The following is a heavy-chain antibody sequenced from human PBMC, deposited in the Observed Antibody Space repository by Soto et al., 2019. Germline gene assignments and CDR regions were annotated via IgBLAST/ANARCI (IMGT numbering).Heavy chain of an antibody. J-gene: IGHJ4*02. CDR3: ARLVGSSGWAFDY. CDR1: GYIFSSYW. CDR2: IYPGDSDT. Sequence: VESLKISCRGSGYIFSSYWICWFLQLPGKGLEWMGIIYPGDSDTRYSPSFQGQVTISADKSISTAYLQWSSLKASDTAMYYCARLVGSSGWAFDYWGQGTLVTVSS. D-gene: IGHD3-22*01. V-gene: IGHV5-51*01.